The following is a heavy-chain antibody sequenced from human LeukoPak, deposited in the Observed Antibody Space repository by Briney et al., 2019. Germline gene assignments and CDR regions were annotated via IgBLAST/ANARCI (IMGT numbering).Heavy chain of an antibody. D-gene: IGHD3-10*01. CDR1: GFTFSSYA. CDR3: ARDFGRYFFDY. J-gene: IGHJ4*02. V-gene: IGHV3-48*03. CDR2: ISSRATAI. Sequence: GSLRLSCAASGFTFSSYAMHWVRQAPGKGLEWVSYISSRATAIYYADSVKGRFTISRDNAKNSLYLQMNSLRAEDTAVYYCARDFGRYFFDYWGQGTLVTVSS.